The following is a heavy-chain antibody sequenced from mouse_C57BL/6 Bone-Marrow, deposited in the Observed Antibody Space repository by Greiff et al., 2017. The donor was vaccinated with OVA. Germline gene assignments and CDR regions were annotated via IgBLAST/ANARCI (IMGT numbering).Heavy chain of an antibody. J-gene: IGHJ2*01. CDR2: IDPSDSYT. Sequence: QVQLQQPGAELVMPGASVKLSCKASGYTFTSYWMHWVKQRPGQGLEWIGEIDPSDSYTNSNQKFKGKSTLTVDKSSSTAYMQLSSLTSEDSAVYYCARWGSGYYFDYWGQGTTLTVSS. V-gene: IGHV1-69*01. D-gene: IGHD3-2*02. CDR1: GYTFTSYW. CDR3: ARWGSGYYFDY.